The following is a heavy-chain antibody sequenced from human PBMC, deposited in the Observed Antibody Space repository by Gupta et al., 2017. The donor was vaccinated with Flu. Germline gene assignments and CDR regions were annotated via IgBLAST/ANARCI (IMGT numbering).Heavy chain of an antibody. D-gene: IGHD2-15*01. CDR2: INRSGGST. J-gene: IGHJ4*02. Sequence: QVQLVQSGAEVKKPGAAVRVSCKASGYTFSTYFIHWVRQAPGQGLEWLGVINRSGGSTNFPQKFQGRLTMTRDTSTSTVYMDLSSLRFDDTAVYYCARGSRFCSDDSCLAVDYWGQGTLVTVSS. CDR3: ARGSRFCSDDSCLAVDY. V-gene: IGHV1-46*01. CDR1: GYTFSTYF.